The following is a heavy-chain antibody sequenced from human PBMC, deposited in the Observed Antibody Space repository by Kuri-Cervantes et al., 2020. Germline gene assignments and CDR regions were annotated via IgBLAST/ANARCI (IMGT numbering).Heavy chain of an antibody. Sequence: SLKISCAASGFTFDDYAMHWVRQAPGKGLEWVSGISWNSGSIGYADSVKGRFTISRDNSKNTLYLQMNSLRAEDTAVYYCARDLGGYDFGYWGQGTLVTVSS. V-gene: IGHV3-9*01. CDR1: GFTFDDYA. J-gene: IGHJ4*02. D-gene: IGHD5-12*01. CDR3: ARDLGGYDFGY. CDR2: ISWNSGSI.